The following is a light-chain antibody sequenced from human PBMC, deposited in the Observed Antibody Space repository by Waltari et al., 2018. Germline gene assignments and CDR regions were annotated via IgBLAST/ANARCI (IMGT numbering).Light chain of an antibody. CDR2: GKN. CDR1: ILRTYY. Sequence: SSDLTQDPDVSVALGQTVRITCQGDILRTYYGNWCRQKPGQAPELVSYGKNNLPSGIPDRVAASSSENTASVIITGAQADDEADYYCSSRELSGHVVFGGGTRLTVL. J-gene: IGLJ2*01. CDR3: SSRELSGHVV. V-gene: IGLV3-19*01.